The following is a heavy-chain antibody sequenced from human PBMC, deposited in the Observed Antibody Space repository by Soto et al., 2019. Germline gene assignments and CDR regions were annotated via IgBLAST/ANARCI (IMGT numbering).Heavy chain of an antibody. CDR3: AKGLVPAAKTSLNDY. Sequence: GGSLRLSCAASGFSFSDYAMTWVRQAPGKGLEWVSTIIDNGGSTYYADSVKGRFTISRDNSKKTLYLQMNSLRAEDTAVYHCAKGLVPAAKTSLNDYWDQETLVTVSS. CDR1: GFSFSDYA. CDR2: IIDNGGST. J-gene: IGHJ4*02. D-gene: IGHD2-2*01. V-gene: IGHV3-23*01.